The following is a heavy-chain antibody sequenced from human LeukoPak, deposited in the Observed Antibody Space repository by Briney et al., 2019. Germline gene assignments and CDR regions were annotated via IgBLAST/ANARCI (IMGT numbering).Heavy chain of an antibody. CDR2: ICSGSSVI. CDR1: GFTFSTYS. V-gene: IGHV3-21*01. Sequence: PAGSLRLSCAASGFTFSTYSMNWVRQAPGKGLEWVSSICSGSSVIYYAYSVKGGFTISRDNAKNSLFVQMKNPRAEGTAVYYCARESSGYYYWGQGTLVTVSS. D-gene: IGHD3-22*01. J-gene: IGHJ4*02. CDR3: ARESSGYYY.